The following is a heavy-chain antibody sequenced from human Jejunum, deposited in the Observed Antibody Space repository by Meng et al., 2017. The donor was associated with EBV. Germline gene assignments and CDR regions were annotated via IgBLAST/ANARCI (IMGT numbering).Heavy chain of an antibody. CDR3: AMGPDYAKSGY. V-gene: IGHV4-39*01. J-gene: IGHJ4*02. CDR1: GGSISSSIYC. Sequence: QPLRHEAGPGLVKPSATLSLPCTGSGGSISSSIYCWGWIRQPPGKGLEWIGSICFSDYTYHNPSLKSRIAISADTSKNQFSLSLTSVTAADTAVYYCAMGPDYAKSGYWGQGTLVTVSS. CDR2: ICFSDYT. D-gene: IGHD4-17*01.